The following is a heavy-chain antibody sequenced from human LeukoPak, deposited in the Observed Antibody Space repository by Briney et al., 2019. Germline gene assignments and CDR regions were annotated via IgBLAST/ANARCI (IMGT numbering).Heavy chain of an antibody. Sequence: SGTLSLTCAVSGGSISSSNWWSWVRQPPGKGLEWIGEIYHSESTDYNPSLKSRVTISVDKSKNQFSLKLSSVTAADTAVYYCARGIQLWLRGPNFDYWGQGTLVTVSS. CDR3: ARGIQLWLRGPNFDY. J-gene: IGHJ4*02. CDR1: GGSISSSNW. D-gene: IGHD5-18*01. CDR2: IYHSEST. V-gene: IGHV4-4*02.